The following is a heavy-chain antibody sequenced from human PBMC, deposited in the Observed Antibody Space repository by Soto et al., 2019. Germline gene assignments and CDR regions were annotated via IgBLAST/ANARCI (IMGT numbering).Heavy chain of an antibody. CDR3: TRGDPHDSSGYFYDY. Sequence: GGSLRLSCTASGFTFGDYAMSWVRQAPGKGLEWVGFISSKAYGGTTEYAASVKGRFTISRDDSNSCAYLQMNSLKTEDTAVYYCTRGDPHDSSGYFYDYWGQGTLVTVSS. CDR1: GFTFGDYA. CDR2: ISSKAYGGTT. J-gene: IGHJ4*02. V-gene: IGHV3-49*04. D-gene: IGHD3-22*01.